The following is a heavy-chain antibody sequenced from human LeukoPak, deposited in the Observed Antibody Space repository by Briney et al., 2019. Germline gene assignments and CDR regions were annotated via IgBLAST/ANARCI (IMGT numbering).Heavy chain of an antibody. J-gene: IGHJ4*02. CDR1: GGSISSSSYY. V-gene: IGHV4-39*01. Sequence: KASETLSLTCTVSGGSISSSSYYWGWIRQPPGKGLEWIGSIYYSGSTYYSPSLKSRVTISVDTSKNQFSLKLSSVTAADTAVYYCARHRGSSSLFDYWGQGTLVTVSS. CDR3: ARHRGSSSLFDY. D-gene: IGHD6-6*01. CDR2: IYYSGST.